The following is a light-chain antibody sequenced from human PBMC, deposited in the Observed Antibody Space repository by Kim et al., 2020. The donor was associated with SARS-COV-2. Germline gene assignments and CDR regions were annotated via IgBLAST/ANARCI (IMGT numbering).Light chain of an antibody. CDR1: QSIVLY. CDR3: QHRSNWPIT. V-gene: IGKV3-11*01. Sequence: LSPGESATRPVMANQSIVLYLAWYQQEPGQDPRLLIVAASDSATGIPARFSGSGYGTDLNLTISRLEPEAFAVYYCQHRSNWPITFGQGTRLEIK. CDR2: AAS. J-gene: IGKJ5*01.